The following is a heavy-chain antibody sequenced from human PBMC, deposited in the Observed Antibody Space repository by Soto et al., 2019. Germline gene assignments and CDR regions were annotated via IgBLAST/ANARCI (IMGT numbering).Heavy chain of an antibody. V-gene: IGHV3-9*01. D-gene: IGHD2-15*01. CDR2: LSWNSATI. Sequence: GGSLRLSCAASGFTFDDYAMHWVRQAPGKGLEWVSGLSWNSATIGYADSVKGRFIISRDNAKNSLYLQMTSLRAEDTALYYCVKSKSVVVVTTTGYYFDFWGQGTPVTVSS. CDR3: VKSKSVVVVTTTGYYFDF. J-gene: IGHJ4*02. CDR1: GFTFDDYA.